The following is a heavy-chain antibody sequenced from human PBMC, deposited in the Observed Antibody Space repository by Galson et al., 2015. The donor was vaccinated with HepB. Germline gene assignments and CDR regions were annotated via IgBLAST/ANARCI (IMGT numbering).Heavy chain of an antibody. J-gene: IGHJ5*01. D-gene: IGHD4-17*01. CDR3: AKGYGLFDC. CDR1: RVTFCCYD. V-gene: IGHV3-30*18. CDR2: ILVDGSNR. Sequence: SLRLSCAGSRVTFCCYDMHWVRQAPGKGLEWVAVILVDGSNRYYVDSAKGRFTISRDNSKDTLYLQMISLRAEDTVIYYCAKGYGLFDCWGQGTLVTVSS.